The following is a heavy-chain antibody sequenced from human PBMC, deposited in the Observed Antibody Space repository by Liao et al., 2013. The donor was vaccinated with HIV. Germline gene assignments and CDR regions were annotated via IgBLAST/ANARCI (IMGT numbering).Heavy chain of an antibody. CDR3: ARGGDFWSGTYYFDY. V-gene: IGHV4-30-2*01. Sequence: QVQLQESGSGLVKPSQTLSLTCAVSGGSISRGGYSWSWIRQPPGKGLEWIGYIYHSGNTHYNPSLKSRVTISVDRSKSQFSLKLSSVTAADTAVYYCARGGDFWSGTYYFDYWGQGTLVTVSS. J-gene: IGHJ4*02. CDR2: IYHSGNT. CDR1: GGSISRGGYS. D-gene: IGHD3-3*01.